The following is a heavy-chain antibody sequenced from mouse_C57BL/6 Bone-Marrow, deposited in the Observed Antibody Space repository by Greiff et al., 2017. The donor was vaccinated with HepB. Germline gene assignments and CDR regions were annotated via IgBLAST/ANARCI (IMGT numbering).Heavy chain of an antibody. D-gene: IGHD2-4*01. CDR3: ARSGYDYWG. Sequence: VQLKESGPELVKPGASVKISCKASGYSFTGYYMNWVKQSPEKSLEWIGEINPSTGGTTYNQKFKAKATLTVDKSSSTAYMQLKSLTSEDSAVYYCARSGYDYWGWGQGTTLTVSS. J-gene: IGHJ2*01. V-gene: IGHV1-42*01. CDR2: INPSTGGT. CDR1: GYSFTGYY.